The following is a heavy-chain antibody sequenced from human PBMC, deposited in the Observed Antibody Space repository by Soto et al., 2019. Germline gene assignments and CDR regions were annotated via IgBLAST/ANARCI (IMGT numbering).Heavy chain of an antibody. CDR3: ARDNSGVELLHQAFEI. CDR2: ISGYNGDT. J-gene: IGHJ3*02. V-gene: IGHV1-18*01. CDR1: GYTFSSYG. D-gene: IGHD1-7*01. Sequence: QDQLVQSGAEVKKPGASVKVSCKASGYTFSSYGISWVRQAPGQGLEWMGWISGYNGDTNYAQKLQGRVTMTTDTSTNTAYMELRSLRSDDTAVYYCARDNSGVELLHQAFEIWGQGTMVTVSS.